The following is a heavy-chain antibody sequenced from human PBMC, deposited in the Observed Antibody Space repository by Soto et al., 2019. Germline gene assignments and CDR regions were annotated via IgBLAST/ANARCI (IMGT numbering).Heavy chain of an antibody. CDR1: GGSISSYY. D-gene: IGHD3-9*01. V-gene: IGHV4-59*01. Sequence: SETLSLTCTVSGGSISSYYWSWIRQPPGKGLEWIGYIYYSGSTNYNPSLKSRVTISVDTSKNQFSLKLSSVTAADTAVYYCARAGVFDDAFDIWGQGTMVTVSS. CDR3: ARAGVFDDAFDI. CDR2: IYYSGST. J-gene: IGHJ3*02.